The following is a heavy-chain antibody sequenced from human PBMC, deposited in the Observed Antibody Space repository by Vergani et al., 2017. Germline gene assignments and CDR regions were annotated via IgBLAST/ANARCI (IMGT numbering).Heavy chain of an antibody. CDR2: IISSSSYI. Sequence: EVQLVESGGGLVKPGGSLRLSCAASGFTFSSYSMTWVRQAPGKGLEWVSSIISSSSYIYYADSVKGRFTISRDNAKNSLYLQMNSLRAVDTAVYYGARDLFYYDSSGYYSGFFDYWGQGTLVTVSS. CDR3: ARDLFYYDSSGYYSGFFDY. D-gene: IGHD3-22*01. V-gene: IGHV3-21*01. CDR1: GFTFSSYS. J-gene: IGHJ4*02.